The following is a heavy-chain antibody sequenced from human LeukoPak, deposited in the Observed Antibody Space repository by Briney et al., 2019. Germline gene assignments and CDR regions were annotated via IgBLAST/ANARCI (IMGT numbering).Heavy chain of an antibody. CDR1: GYTFTSYG. CDR3: ARDLAVAGKEGGEDY. Sequence: GASVNVSFKASGYTFTSYGISWVRQAPGQGREGMGWISAYNGNTNYAQKLQGRVTMTTDTSTSTAYMELRSLSSDDTAVYYCARDLAVAGKEGGEDYWGQGTLVTVSS. D-gene: IGHD6-19*01. J-gene: IGHJ4*02. V-gene: IGHV1-18*01. CDR2: ISAYNGNT.